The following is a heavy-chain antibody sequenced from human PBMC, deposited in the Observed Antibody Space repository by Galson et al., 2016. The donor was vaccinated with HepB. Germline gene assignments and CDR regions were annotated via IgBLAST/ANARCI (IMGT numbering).Heavy chain of an antibody. CDR2: ISTRLTT. Sequence: SLRLSCAASGFVFSNFGLSWVRQAPGKGLEWVASISTRLTTYYSDSVQGRFTLSRDNSNNTLYLQMHGLRAEDTAVYYCAKGGHFSFHDYWGQGTLVTVSS. V-gene: IGHV3-23*01. D-gene: IGHD2-21*01. CDR1: GFVFSNFG. CDR3: AKGGHFSFHDY. J-gene: IGHJ4*02.